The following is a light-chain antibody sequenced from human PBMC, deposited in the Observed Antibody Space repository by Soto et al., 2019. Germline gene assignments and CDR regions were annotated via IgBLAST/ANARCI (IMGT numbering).Light chain of an antibody. CDR1: SSDVGGYNY. CDR2: EVS. J-gene: IGLJ1*01. CDR3: SSYTSSSFYV. V-gene: IGLV2-14*01. Sequence: QSALTQPASVSGSPGQSITISCTGTSSDVGGYNYVSWYQQHPGKAPKLMIYEVSNRPSGVSNRFSCSKSGNTASRTISGLQAEDEADYYCSSYTSSSFYVFGTGTKLTVL.